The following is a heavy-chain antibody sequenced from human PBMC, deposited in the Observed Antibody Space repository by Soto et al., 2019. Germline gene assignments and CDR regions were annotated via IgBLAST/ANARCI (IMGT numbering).Heavy chain of an antibody. CDR3: ARFYDSSGYYYGVIDY. Sequence: PSETLSLTCTVSGGSISSGDYYWSWIRQPPGKGLEWIGYIYYSGSTYYNPSLKSRVTISVGTSKNQFSLKLSSVTAADTAVYYCARFYDSSGYYYGVIDYWGQGTLGTVSS. CDR1: GGSISSGDYY. V-gene: IGHV4-30-4*01. D-gene: IGHD3-22*01. J-gene: IGHJ4*02. CDR2: IYYSGST.